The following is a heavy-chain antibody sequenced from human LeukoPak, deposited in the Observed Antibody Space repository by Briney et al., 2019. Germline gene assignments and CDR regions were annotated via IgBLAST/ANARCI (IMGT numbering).Heavy chain of an antibody. Sequence: GASVKVSCKASGYTFTSYYMHWVRQAPGQGLEWMGIINPGGGSTSYAQKIQGRYTRTRDTSTSTVYMELSSLRSEGTAVYYCARDWAPLLPPTLADYWGQGTLVTVSS. CDR2: INPGGGST. J-gene: IGHJ4*02. CDR3: ARDWAPLLPPTLADY. CDR1: GYTFTSYY. D-gene: IGHD3-22*01. V-gene: IGHV1-46*01.